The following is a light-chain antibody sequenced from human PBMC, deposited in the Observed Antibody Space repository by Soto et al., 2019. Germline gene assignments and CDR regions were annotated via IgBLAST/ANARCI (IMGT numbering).Light chain of an antibody. V-gene: IGKV3-20*01. Sequence: EIVLTQSPGTLSLPAGERATLSCRASQTVRTYLGRDQQKPGQTPRLLVYGASNRAAGVPDRFSGSGSGTDFTLTISRLEIEDFAVYFCQQYGIAPYTFGQGTKLE. CDR1: QTVRTY. CDR3: QQYGIAPYT. J-gene: IGKJ2*01. CDR2: GAS.